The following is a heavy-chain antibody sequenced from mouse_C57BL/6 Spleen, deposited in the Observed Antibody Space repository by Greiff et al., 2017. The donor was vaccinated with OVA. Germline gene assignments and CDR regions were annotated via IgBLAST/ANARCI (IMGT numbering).Heavy chain of an antibody. D-gene: IGHD2-3*01. V-gene: IGHV5-17*01. CDR2: ISSGSSTI. Sequence: DVQLQESGGGLVKPGGSLKLSCAASGFTFSDYGMHWVRQAPEKGLEWVAYISSGSSTIYYADTVKGRFTISRDNAKNTLFLQMTSLRSEDTAMYYCARPMKDYFDYWGQGTTLTVSS. CDR1: GFTFSDYG. J-gene: IGHJ2*01. CDR3: ARPMKDYFDY.